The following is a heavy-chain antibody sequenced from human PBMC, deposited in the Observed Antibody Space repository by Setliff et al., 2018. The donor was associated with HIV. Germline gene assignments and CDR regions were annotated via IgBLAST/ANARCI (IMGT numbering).Heavy chain of an antibody. V-gene: IGHV4-59*01. CDR3: ARDVGGFTVFAVPRGGFDP. J-gene: IGHJ5*02. CDR1: GASISSFY. Sequence: SETLSLTCTVSGASISSFYWSWIRQPPGKGLDWIGYIYYSGSTNYNPSLKSRVTMSLDSSKKQFSLKLSSVTAADTAVYFCARDVGGFTVFAVPRGGFDPWGQGTLVTVSS. CDR2: IYYSGST. D-gene: IGHD3-3*01.